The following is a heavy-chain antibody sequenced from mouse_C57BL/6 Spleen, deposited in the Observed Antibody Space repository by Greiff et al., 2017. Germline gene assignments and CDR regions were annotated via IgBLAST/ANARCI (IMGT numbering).Heavy chain of an antibody. D-gene: IGHD4-1*01. J-gene: IGHJ2*01. CDR2: ISYSGST. CDR3: ARFPLELTGTFDY. Sequence: EVKLMESGPGLAKPSQTLSLTCSVTGYSITSDYWNWIRKFPGNKLEYMGYISYSGSTYYNPSLKSRISITRDTSKNQYYLHLNSVTTEDTATYYCARFPLELTGTFDYWGQGTTLTVSS. CDR1: GYSITSDY. V-gene: IGHV3-8*01.